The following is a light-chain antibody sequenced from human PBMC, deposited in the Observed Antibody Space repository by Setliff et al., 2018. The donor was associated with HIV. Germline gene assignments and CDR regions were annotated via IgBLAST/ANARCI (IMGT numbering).Light chain of an antibody. CDR3: SSYTIRNTLL. CDR1: SSDVGGYNY. CDR2: EVS. V-gene: IGLV2-14*01. Sequence: QSVLTQPASVSGSPGQSITISCTGTSSDVGGYNYVSWYQQHPGKPPKLMIYEVSNRPSGISNRFSGSKSGNTASLTISGLQAEDEADCYCSSYTIRNTLLFGTGTKV. J-gene: IGLJ1*01.